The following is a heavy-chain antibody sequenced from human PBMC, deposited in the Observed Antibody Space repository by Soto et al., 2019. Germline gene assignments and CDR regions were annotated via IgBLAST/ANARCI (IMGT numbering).Heavy chain of an antibody. J-gene: IGHJ5*02. CDR2: IIPIFGTA. CDR1: GGTFSSYA. CDR3: ARVGSRYYYDSSGKNWFDP. V-gene: IGHV1-69*06. D-gene: IGHD3-22*01. Sequence: SVKVSCKASGGTFSSYAISWVRQAPGQGLEWMGGIIPIFGTANYAQKFQGRVTITADKSTSTAYVEPSSLRSEDTAVYYCARVGSRYYYDSSGKNWFDPWGQGTLVTVSS.